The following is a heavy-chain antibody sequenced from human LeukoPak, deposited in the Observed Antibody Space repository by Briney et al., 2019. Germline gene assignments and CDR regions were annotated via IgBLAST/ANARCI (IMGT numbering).Heavy chain of an antibody. D-gene: IGHD3-10*01. CDR2: IYYSGST. CDR1: GRSISSSSYY. CDR3: ARITGDGSGNWFDP. V-gene: IGHV4-39*01. Sequence: PSETLSLTCTVSGRSISSSSYYWGWIRQPPGKGLEWIGSIYYSGSTYYNPSPKSRVTISVDTSKNQFSLKLSSVTAADTAVYYCARITGDGSGNWFDPWGQGTLVTVSS. J-gene: IGHJ5*02.